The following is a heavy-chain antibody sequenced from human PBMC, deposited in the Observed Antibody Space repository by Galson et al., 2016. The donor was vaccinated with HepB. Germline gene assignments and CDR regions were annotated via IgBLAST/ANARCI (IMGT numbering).Heavy chain of an antibody. J-gene: IGHJ4*02. Sequence: SVKVSCKASGYIFTSYFLHWVRQAPGQGFEWLGILNPSRGGTTYARKFQGRLTLTRDTSTSTFYMDLSSLRSEDTAVYFCARGSTGTMERWLQFHYFHYWGQGTLVTVSS. D-gene: IGHD5-24*01. CDR2: LNPSRGGT. CDR3: ARGSTGTMERWLQFHYFHY. V-gene: IGHV1-46*01. CDR1: GYIFTSYF.